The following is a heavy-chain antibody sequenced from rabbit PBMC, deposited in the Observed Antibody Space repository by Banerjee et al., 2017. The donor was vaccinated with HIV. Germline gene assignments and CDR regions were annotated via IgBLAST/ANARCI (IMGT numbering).Heavy chain of an antibody. CDR2: IGAGSGTT. Sequence: QEQPVESGGGLVQPGASLTLTCTASGFSFSSGYWICWVRQAPGKGLEWSGCIGAGSGTTYYASWAKGRFTISKTSSTTVALQMTSLTAADTATYFCARGNAYAGAGYALWGPGTLVTVS. V-gene: IGHV1S45*01. J-gene: IGHJ4*01. CDR1: GFSFSSGYW. CDR3: ARGNAYAGAGYAL. D-gene: IGHD6-1*01.